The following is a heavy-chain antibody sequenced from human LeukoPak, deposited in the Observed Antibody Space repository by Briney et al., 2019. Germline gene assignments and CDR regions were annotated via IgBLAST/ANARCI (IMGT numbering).Heavy chain of an antibody. V-gene: IGHV4-59*08. CDR1: GGSISNYY. J-gene: IGHJ4*02. CDR2: IYYSGST. CDR3: AMVRGATFDY. D-gene: IGHD3-10*01. Sequence: PSETLSLTRTVSGGSISNYYWSWIRRPPGKGLEWIGYIYYSGSTNYNPSLKSRVTISVDTSKNQFSLKLSSVTAADTAVYYCAMVRGATFDYWGQGTLVTVSS.